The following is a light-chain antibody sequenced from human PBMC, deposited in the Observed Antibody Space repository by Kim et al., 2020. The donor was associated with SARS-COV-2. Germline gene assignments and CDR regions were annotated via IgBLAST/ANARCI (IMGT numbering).Light chain of an antibody. CDR3: HHRSAWPLT. J-gene: IGKJ4*01. V-gene: IGKV3-11*01. CDR2: DAS. CDR1: QSVHIF. Sequence: EIVLTQSPATLSFSPGERATLSCRAGQSVHIFLAWYQQKPGQSPRLLIYDASNRATGVPARFSGSGSGTDFSLTITSLEPEDSATYYCHHRSAWPLTFGGGTRVEIK.